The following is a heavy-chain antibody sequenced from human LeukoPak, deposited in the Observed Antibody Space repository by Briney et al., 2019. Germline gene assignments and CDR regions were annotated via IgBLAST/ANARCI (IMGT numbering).Heavy chain of an antibody. CDR1: GGSISSYY. Sequence: SETLSLTCTVSGGSISSYYWSWIRQPPGKGLEWIGYTYYSGSTNYNPSLKSRVTISVDTSKNQFSLKLSSVTAADTAVYYCAKNYDFWSGYFDYWGQGTLVTVSS. CDR3: AKNYDFWSGYFDY. D-gene: IGHD3-3*01. V-gene: IGHV4-59*01. J-gene: IGHJ4*02. CDR2: TYYSGST.